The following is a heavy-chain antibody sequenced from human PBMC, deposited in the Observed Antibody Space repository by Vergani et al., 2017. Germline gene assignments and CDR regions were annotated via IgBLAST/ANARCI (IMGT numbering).Heavy chain of an antibody. Sequence: EVQLVESGGGLVQPGGSLRLSCAASGFTFSNYWMHWVRHYPGKGLMWVSRTNNDGSSIEYADSVKGRFTIFRDNAKNTVYLQMNSLRAEDTAVYYCAKAERLVPVAYWGQGTLVTVSS. J-gene: IGHJ4*02. CDR2: TNNDGSSI. D-gene: IGHD6-13*01. V-gene: IGHV3-74*01. CDR3: AKAERLVPVAY. CDR1: GFTFSNYW.